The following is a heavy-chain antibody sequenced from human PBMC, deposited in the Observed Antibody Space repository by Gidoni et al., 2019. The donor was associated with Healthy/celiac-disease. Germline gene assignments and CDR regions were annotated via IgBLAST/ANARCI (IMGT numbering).Heavy chain of an antibody. Sequence: QVQLQESGPGLVKPSGTLSLTCAVSGGSISSRNWWSWVRQPPGKGLEWIGEIYHSGSTNYNPSLKSRVTISVDKSKNQFSLKLSSVTAADTAVYYCARDFEEGVTYGDYGIGYWGQGTLVTVSS. CDR2: IYHSGST. J-gene: IGHJ4*02. CDR1: GGSISSRNW. V-gene: IGHV4-4*02. D-gene: IGHD4-17*01. CDR3: ARDFEEGVTYGDYGIGY.